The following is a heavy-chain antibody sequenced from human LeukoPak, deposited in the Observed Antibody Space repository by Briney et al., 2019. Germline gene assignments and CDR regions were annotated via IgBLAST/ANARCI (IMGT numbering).Heavy chain of an antibody. V-gene: IGHV4-34*01. Sequence: SETLSLTCAVYGGSFSGYYWSWIRQPPGKGLEWIGEINHSGSTNYIPSLKSRVTISVDTSKNQFSLKLSSVTAADTAVYYCARGRKGLYGHSRKVYFDYWGQGTLVTVSS. D-gene: IGHD4-17*01. CDR3: ARGRKGLYGHSRKVYFDY. CDR2: INHSGST. J-gene: IGHJ4*02. CDR1: GGSFSGYY.